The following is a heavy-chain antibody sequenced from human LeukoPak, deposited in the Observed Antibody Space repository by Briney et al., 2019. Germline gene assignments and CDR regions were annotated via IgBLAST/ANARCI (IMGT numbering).Heavy chain of an antibody. CDR2: IYHSGST. CDR1: RGSISSGGYS. Sequence: PSQTLSLTCAVSRGSISSGGYSWSWIRQPPGKGLEWIGYIYHSGSTYYNPSLKSRVTISVDRSKNQFSLKLSSVTAADTAVYYCASYGGAARDAFDIWGQGTMVTVSS. V-gene: IGHV4-30-2*01. J-gene: IGHJ3*02. CDR3: ASYGGAARDAFDI. D-gene: IGHD4-23*01.